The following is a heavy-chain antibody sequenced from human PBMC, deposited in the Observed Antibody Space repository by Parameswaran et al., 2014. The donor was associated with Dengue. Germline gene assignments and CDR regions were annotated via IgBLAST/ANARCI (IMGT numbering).Heavy chain of an antibody. CDR3: ARDPVGYSGYDFYYYGMDV. J-gene: IGHJ6*02. V-gene: IGHV4-59*01. CDR2: IYYSGST. D-gene: IGHD5-12*01. Sequence: ASETLSLTCTVSGGSISSYYWSWIRQPPGKGLEWIGYIYYSGSTNYNPSLKSRVTISVDTSKNQFSLKLSSVTAADTAVYYCARDPVGYSGYDFYYYGMDVWGQGTTVTVSS. CDR1: GGSISSYY.